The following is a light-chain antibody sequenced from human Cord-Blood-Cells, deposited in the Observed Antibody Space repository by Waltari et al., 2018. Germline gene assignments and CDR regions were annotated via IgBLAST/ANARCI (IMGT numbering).Light chain of an antibody. CDR3: QQGYSTPPT. Sequence: DIQMTQSPSSLSASVGDRVTITCRASQSISSYVNWYQQKPGKAPKLPIYAASSLQSGVPSRFSGSGSGTDFTLTISSLQPEDFATYYCQQGYSTPPTFGQGTNVEIK. J-gene: IGKJ1*01. CDR1: QSISSY. CDR2: AAS. V-gene: IGKV1-39*01.